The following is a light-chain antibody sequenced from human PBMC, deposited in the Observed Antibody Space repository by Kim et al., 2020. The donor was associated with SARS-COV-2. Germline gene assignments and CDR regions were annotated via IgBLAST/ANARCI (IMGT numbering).Light chain of an antibody. CDR2: DAS. Sequence: SGSVGDRVTITCHASQDITNYLNWYQQKPGKAPKLLIYDASNLHTGVPSRFSGSGSGTDFTFTISSLQPEDIATYYCQQYHNVWTFGQGTKVDIK. CDR3: QQYHNVWT. CDR1: QDITNY. V-gene: IGKV1-33*01. J-gene: IGKJ1*01.